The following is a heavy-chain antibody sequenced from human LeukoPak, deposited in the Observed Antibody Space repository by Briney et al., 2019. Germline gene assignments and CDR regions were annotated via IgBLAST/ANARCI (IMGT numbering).Heavy chain of an antibody. J-gene: IGHJ5*02. D-gene: IGHD4-17*01. V-gene: IGHV3-21*01. Sequence: PGGSLRLSCAASGFTFSSYSMNWVRQAPGKGLEWVSSISSSSSYIYYADSVKGRFTISRDNAKNSLYLQMNSLRAEDTAVYYCASVNGDDYGDYNEDWFDPWGQGTLVTVSS. CDR2: ISSSSSYI. CDR1: GFTFSSYS. CDR3: ASVNGDDYGDYNEDWFDP.